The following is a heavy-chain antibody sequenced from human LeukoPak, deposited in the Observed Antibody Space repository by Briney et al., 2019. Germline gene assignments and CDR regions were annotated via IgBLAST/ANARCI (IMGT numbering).Heavy chain of an antibody. CDR3: AKGYNWNYLGAFDM. CDR2: ISYDGSHK. V-gene: IGHV3-30*18. J-gene: IGHJ3*02. D-gene: IGHD1-7*01. Sequence: PGGSLRLSCATSGITFIRYGMHWLRQAPGKGLEWVADISYDGSHKYYADSVKGRFTSSIDNSKNTLFLEMISLRAEDTAIYYCAKGYNWNYLGAFDMWGQGTMVTVSS. CDR1: GITFIRYG.